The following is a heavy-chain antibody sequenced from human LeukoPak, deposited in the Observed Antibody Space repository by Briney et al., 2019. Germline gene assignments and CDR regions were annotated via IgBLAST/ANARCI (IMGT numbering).Heavy chain of an antibody. J-gene: IGHJ5*02. Sequence: PSETLSLTCTVSGGSISSYYWSWIRQPPGEGLEWIGYFYYSGSTNYNPSLKSRVTISVDTSKNQFSLKLSSVTAADTAVYYCARRYYDFSLDYNWFDPWGQGTLVTVSS. CDR2: FYYSGST. CDR1: GGSISSYY. V-gene: IGHV4-59*01. D-gene: IGHD3-3*01. CDR3: ARRYYDFSLDYNWFDP.